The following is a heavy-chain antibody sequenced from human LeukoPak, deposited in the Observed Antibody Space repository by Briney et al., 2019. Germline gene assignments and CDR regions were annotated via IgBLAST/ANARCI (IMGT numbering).Heavy chain of an antibody. CDR1: GGSISGDY. CDR2: IYYSGST. J-gene: IGHJ4*02. V-gene: IGHV4-59*08. D-gene: IGHD6-13*01. CDR3: ARSASWSFLQAD. Sequence: SETLSLTCTVSGGSISGDYWSWIRQAPGKGLEWIGYIYYSGSTSYNPSLKSRVTISVDTSKNRFSLMLTSVTAADTAVYYCARSASWSFLQADWGQGTLVTVSS.